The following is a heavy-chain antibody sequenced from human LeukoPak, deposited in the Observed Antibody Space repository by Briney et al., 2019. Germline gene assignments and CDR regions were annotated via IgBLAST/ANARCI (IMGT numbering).Heavy chain of an antibody. D-gene: IGHD6-6*01. V-gene: IGHV4-39*01. Sequence: PETLSLTCTVSGGSISSSSYYWGWIRQPPGKGLEWIGSIYYSGSTYYNPSLKSRVTISVDTSKNQFSLKLSSVTAPDTAVYYCARAYSSSSGHDYWGQGTLVTVSS. CDR2: IYYSGST. J-gene: IGHJ4*02. CDR3: ARAYSSSSGHDY. CDR1: GGSISSSSYY.